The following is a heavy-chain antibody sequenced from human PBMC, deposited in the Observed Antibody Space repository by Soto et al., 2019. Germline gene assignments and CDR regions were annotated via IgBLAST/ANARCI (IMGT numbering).Heavy chain of an antibody. Sequence: ASVKVSCKASGYTFPSYDINWVRQATGQGLEWMGWMNPNSGNTGYAQKFQGRVTMTRNTSISTAYMELSSLRSEDTAVYYCAASIAVAGSETYYFDYWGQGTLVTVSS. CDR3: AASIAVAGSETYYFDY. CDR2: MNPNSGNT. CDR1: GYTFPSYD. D-gene: IGHD6-19*01. J-gene: IGHJ4*02. V-gene: IGHV1-8*01.